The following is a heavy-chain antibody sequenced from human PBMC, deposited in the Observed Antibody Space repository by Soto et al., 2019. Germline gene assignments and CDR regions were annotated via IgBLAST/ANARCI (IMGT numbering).Heavy chain of an antibody. D-gene: IGHD3-3*01. CDR1: GYTFTSYA. V-gene: IGHV1-3*01. CDR2: INAGNGNT. Sequence: GASVKVSCKASGYTFTSYAMHWVRQAPGQRLEWMGWINAGNGNTKYSQKFQGRVTITRDTSASTAYMELSSLRSEDTAVYYCARESEIFGVDYGMDVWGQGTTVTVSS. J-gene: IGHJ6*02. CDR3: ARESEIFGVDYGMDV.